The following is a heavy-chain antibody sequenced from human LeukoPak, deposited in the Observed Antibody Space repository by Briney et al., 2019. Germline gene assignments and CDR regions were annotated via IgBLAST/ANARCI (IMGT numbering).Heavy chain of an antibody. D-gene: IGHD6-13*01. V-gene: IGHV3-21*01. CDR2: ITSTGSNM. J-gene: IGHJ4*02. CDR3: ARNLIAAAPYDY. CDR1: GFRFSNYT. Sequence: GRSLRLSCAASGFRFSNYTMNWVRRAPGKGLEWVSSITSTGSNMYYADSVKGRFTISRDNAKNSLYLHMNSLRAEDTAVYYCARNLIAAAPYDYWGRGTLVTVSS.